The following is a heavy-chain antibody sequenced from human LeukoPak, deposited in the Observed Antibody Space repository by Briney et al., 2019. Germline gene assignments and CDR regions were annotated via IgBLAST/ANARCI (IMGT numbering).Heavy chain of an antibody. CDR2: IYHSGST. CDR1: GYSISSGYY. CDR3: ARVRYYDSSGYRPNYYYYYYMDV. D-gene: IGHD3-22*01. J-gene: IGHJ6*03. V-gene: IGHV4-38-2*02. Sequence: KPSETLSLTCTVSGYSISSGYYWGWIRQPPGEGLEWIGSIYHSGSTYYNPSLKSRVTISVDTSKNQFSLKLSSVTAADTAVYYCARVRYYDSSGYRPNYYYYYYMDVWGKGTTVTVSS.